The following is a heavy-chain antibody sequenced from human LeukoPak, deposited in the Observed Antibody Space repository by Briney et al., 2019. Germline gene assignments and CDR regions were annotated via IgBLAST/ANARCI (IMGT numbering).Heavy chain of an antibody. Sequence: PSETLSLTCSVSGGSMSGYYWSWIRQPPGQGLEWIGFIYYRGDTKYNPSLKSRVTILVDTSKNQFSLKLSSVTAADTAVYYCARAGSSSRPHYYYYMDVWGKGTTVTISS. CDR1: GGSMSGYY. CDR3: ARAGSSSRPHYYYYMDV. CDR2: IYYRGDT. J-gene: IGHJ6*03. V-gene: IGHV4-59*01. D-gene: IGHD6-19*01.